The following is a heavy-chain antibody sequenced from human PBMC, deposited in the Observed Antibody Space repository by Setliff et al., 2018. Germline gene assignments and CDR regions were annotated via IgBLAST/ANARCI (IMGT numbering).Heavy chain of an antibody. CDR2: INAGNGNT. D-gene: IGHD1-20*01. CDR1: GYIFSDHY. CDR3: ARDGNNWNDLDH. V-gene: IGHV1-3*01. J-gene: IGHJ5*02. Sequence: ASVKVSCKASGYIFSDHYMHWVRQAPGKGLEWMGWINAGNGNTKYSQKFQGRLSITADESTSTAYMELSSLRVEDTALYYCARDGNNWNDLDHWGHGTLVTVSS.